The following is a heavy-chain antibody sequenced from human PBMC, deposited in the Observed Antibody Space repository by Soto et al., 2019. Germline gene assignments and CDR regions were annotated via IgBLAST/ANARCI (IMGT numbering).Heavy chain of an antibody. D-gene: IGHD3-10*01. V-gene: IGHV4-61*08. CDR3: ARAPRGNYGYPSYFDY. Sequence: PSETLSLTCTVSGGSISSGGSYWIWIRQSPGKGLEWIGYIYYSGTTNYNPSLKSRVSISVDTSKNQFSLKLSSVTAADTAVYYCARAPRGNYGYPSYFDYWGQGTLVTVSS. CDR2: IYYSGTT. CDR1: GGSISSGGSY. J-gene: IGHJ4*02.